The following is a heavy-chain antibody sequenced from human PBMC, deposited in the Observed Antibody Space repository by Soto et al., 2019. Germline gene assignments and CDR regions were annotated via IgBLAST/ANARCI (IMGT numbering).Heavy chain of an antibody. V-gene: IGHV3-23*01. CDR3: ARRQFFSFDS. CDR2: IAGNGGIL. D-gene: IGHD6-19*01. Sequence: GSLRLSCVAPGFTFSNYVMSWVRQAPGKGLECVAAIAGNGGILYYTDSVKGRFGISRDNSKNTLHLQMNSLRAEDTAVYYCARRQFFSFDSWGQGILVTVSS. CDR1: GFTFSNYV. J-gene: IGHJ4*02.